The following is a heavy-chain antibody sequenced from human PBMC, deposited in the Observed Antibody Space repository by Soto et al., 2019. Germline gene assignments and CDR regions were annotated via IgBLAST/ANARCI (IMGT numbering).Heavy chain of an antibody. CDR3: AKDRGRGSPVSGGLDV. V-gene: IGHV3-21*01. Sequence: PGGSLRLSCAASGFNFSSYALHWVRQAPGKGLEWVSFISSSSSYTYYSDSVKGRFTISRDNAKNSLFLQMNSLRAEDTAVYYCAKDRGRGSPVSGGLDVWGQGTTVPVSS. CDR1: GFNFSSYA. CDR2: ISSSSSYT. J-gene: IGHJ6*02. D-gene: IGHD3-10*01.